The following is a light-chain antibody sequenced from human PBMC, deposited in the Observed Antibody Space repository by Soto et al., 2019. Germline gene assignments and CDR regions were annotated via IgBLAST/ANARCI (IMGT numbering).Light chain of an antibody. CDR3: QQFRP. J-gene: IGKJ1*01. V-gene: IGKV3-20*01. Sequence: EIVLTQSPGTLSLSPGERATLSCRASQSVSSSYLAWYQQKPGKAPRLLIYGASSRANGIPDMFSGSGAGTDFTLTISRLEPEDVAVYYCQQFRPFGPGTKVDIK. CDR1: QSVSSSY. CDR2: GAS.